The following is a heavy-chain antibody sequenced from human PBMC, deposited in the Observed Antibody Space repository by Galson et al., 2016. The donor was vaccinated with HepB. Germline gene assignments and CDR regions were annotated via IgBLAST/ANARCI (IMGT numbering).Heavy chain of an antibody. J-gene: IGHJ4*02. V-gene: IGHV4-34*12. D-gene: IGHD5-12*01. CDR2: IFHSGRV. CDR3: ARQYRGGPSDY. CDR1: GFTFSHYW. Sequence: LRLSCAASGFTFSHYWMNWVRQAPGQGLEWIGQIFHSGRVNYTPSLASRVTISVDTSNNHFSLRLTSVTAADTALYYCARQYRGGPSDYWGQGTLAIVSS.